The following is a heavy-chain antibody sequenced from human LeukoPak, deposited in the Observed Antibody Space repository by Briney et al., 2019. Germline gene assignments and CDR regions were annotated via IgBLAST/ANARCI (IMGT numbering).Heavy chain of an antibody. V-gene: IGHV4-39*07. CDR2: IYYSGST. CDR3: ARGIQTSYYDYVWGSYQKDWFDP. Sequence: SETLSLTCTVSGGSISSSSYYWGWIRQPPGKGLEWIGSIYYSGSTYYNPSLKSRVTISVDTSKNQFSLKLSSVTAADTAVYYCARGIQTSYYDYVWGSYQKDWFDPWGQGTLVTVSS. D-gene: IGHD3-16*01. J-gene: IGHJ5*02. CDR1: GGSISSSSYY.